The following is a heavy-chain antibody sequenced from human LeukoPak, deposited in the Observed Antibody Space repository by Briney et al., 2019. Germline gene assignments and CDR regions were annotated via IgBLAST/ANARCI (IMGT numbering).Heavy chain of an antibody. D-gene: IGHD3-3*01. CDR3: ARGTQAYDFWSGYYTSSFDY. V-gene: IGHV1-8*01. CDR2: MNPNSGNT. Sequence: ASVKVSCKASGYTFTSYDINWVRQATGQGLEWMGWMNPNSGNTGYAQKFQGRVTMTRNTSISTAYMELSSLRSEDTAVYYCARGTQAYDFWSGYYTSSFDYWGQGTLVTVSS. CDR1: GYTFTSYD. J-gene: IGHJ4*02.